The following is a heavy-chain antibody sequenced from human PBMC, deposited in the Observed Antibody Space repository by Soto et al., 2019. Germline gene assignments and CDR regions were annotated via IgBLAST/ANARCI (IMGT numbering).Heavy chain of an antibody. CDR1: GYTFTSYG. CDR3: ARDISYGSGTSYGY. Sequence: QVQLVQSGAEVKKPGASVKVSCKATGYTFTSYGISWVRQAPGQGLEWMGWISNHNGGTNYAPKLQDRVTLTTDISTSTAYMEMRSLTSYDTAVYYCARDISYGSGTSYGYWGQGTLVTVSS. D-gene: IGHD3-10*01. CDR2: ISNHNGGT. J-gene: IGHJ4*02. V-gene: IGHV1-18*01.